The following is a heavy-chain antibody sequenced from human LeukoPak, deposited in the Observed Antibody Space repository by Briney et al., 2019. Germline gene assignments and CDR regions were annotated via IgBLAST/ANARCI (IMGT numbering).Heavy chain of an antibody. Sequence: SQTLSLTCTVSGGSISSGAYYWSWIRQPPGKGLEWIGYIYFSENTDYNPSLDYNPSLKSRVTMSVDTSKNQFSLKLRSVTAADTAVYYCAGQPYSISWDNWFDPWGQGTLVTVSS. CDR1: GGSISSGAYY. V-gene: IGHV4-61*08. J-gene: IGHJ5*02. D-gene: IGHD2-2*01. CDR2: IYFSENTDYNPSL. CDR3: AGQPYSISWDNWFDP.